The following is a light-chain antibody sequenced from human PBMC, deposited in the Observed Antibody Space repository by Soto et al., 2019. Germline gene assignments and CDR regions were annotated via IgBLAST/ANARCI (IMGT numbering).Light chain of an antibody. CDR1: SSDIGAYNH. J-gene: IGLJ3*02. V-gene: IGLV2-8*01. CDR2: EVN. Sequence: QSALTQPPSASGSPGQSVTISCTGTSSDIGAYNHVSWFQQHPGEAPKLIISEVNKRPSGVPDRFSGSKSGNTASLTVSGLQAEDEADYYCTSYGGRDNLMFGGGTKLTVL. CDR3: TSYGGRDNLM.